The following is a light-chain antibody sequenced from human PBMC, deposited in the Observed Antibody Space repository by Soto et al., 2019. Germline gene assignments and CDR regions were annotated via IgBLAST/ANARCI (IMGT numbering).Light chain of an antibody. Sequence: QSALTQPASVSGSPGQSITISCTGTSSDVGGYDHVSWYQQHPVKAPKLMIYDVSNRPSGVSNRFSGSKSGNTASLAVSGLQAEDEADYYCSSYTSRDTLVFGGGTQLTVL. CDR3: SSYTSRDTLV. V-gene: IGLV2-14*03. J-gene: IGLJ3*02. CDR2: DVS. CDR1: SSDVGGYDH.